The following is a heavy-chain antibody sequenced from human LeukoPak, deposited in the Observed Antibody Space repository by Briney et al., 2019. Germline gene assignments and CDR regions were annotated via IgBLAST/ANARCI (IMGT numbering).Heavy chain of an antibody. CDR2: MNPDSGNT. D-gene: IGHD3-22*01. V-gene: IGHV1-8*01. Sequence: ASVKVSCKASGYTFTSYDINWVRQATGQGLEWMGWMNPDSGNTGYAQKFQGRVTMTRNTSISTAYMELSSLRSEDTAVYYCARVGYDSSGYYFDYWGQGTLVTVSS. CDR1: GYTFTSYD. J-gene: IGHJ4*02. CDR3: ARVGYDSSGYYFDY.